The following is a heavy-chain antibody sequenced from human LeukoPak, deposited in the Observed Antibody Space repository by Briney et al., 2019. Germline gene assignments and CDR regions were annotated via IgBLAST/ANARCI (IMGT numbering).Heavy chain of an antibody. Sequence: ASVKVSCKASGYTFTGYYMHWVRQAPGQGLEGMGWINPNSGGTNYAQKFQGRVTMTRDTSISTAYMELSRLRSDDRAVYYCARAASNGYEFDYWGQGTLVTVSS. CDR2: INPNSGGT. CDR3: ARAASNGYEFDY. CDR1: GYTFTGYY. V-gene: IGHV1-2*02. D-gene: IGHD5-12*01. J-gene: IGHJ4*02.